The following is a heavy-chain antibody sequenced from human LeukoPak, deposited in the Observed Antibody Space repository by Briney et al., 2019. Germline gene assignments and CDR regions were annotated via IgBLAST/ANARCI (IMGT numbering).Heavy chain of an antibody. V-gene: IGHV1-2*02. Sequence: ASVKVSCKSSGSPFTDQFINWVRQAPGRGLEWMGWINPNSGDTNYEQRFQGRVTMTRDTSVSTAYTDLTRLASDDTAVYYCARGELLVDYWGQGTLVTVSS. CDR2: INPNSGDT. CDR1: GSPFTDQF. CDR3: ARGELLVDY. D-gene: IGHD3-10*01. J-gene: IGHJ4*02.